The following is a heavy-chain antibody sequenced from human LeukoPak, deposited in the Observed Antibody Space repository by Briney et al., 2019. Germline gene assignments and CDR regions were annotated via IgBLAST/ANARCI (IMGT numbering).Heavy chain of an antibody. D-gene: IGHD2-21*01. CDR3: ASWLTFDRQHNGGY. Sequence: SETLSLTCTVSGCFNSRGGYYWRWIRQHPGKGLEWLGYIYYSGSTYYNPSLKGRVTISVDTSKNQFSLKLSAETAVDSAVYYCASWLTFDRQHNGGYWGQGTLVTVSS. V-gene: IGHV4-31*03. CDR1: GCFNSRGGYY. CDR2: IYYSGST. J-gene: IGHJ4*02.